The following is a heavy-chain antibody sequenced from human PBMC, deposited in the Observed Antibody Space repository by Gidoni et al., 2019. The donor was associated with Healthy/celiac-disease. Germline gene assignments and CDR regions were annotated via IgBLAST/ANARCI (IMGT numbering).Heavy chain of an antibody. D-gene: IGHD3-3*01. J-gene: IGHJ3*02. CDR1: GGSISSSSYY. CDR3: ASYSPQRSETQPDYDFWSGYYRGPDAFDI. Sequence: QLQLQESGPGLVKPSETLSLTCTVSGGSISSSSYYWGWIRQPPGKGLEWIGSIYYSGSTYYNPSLKSRVTISVDTSKNQFSLKLSSVTAADTAVYYCASYSPQRSETQPDYDFWSGYYRGPDAFDIWGQGTMVTVSS. CDR2: IYYSGST. V-gene: IGHV4-39*01.